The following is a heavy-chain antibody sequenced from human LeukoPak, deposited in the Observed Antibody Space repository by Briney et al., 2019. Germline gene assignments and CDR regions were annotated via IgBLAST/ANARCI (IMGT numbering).Heavy chain of an antibody. CDR1: GGSISSYY. V-gene: IGHV4-59*07. CDR2: IYYSGST. J-gene: IGHJ4*02. CDR3: TRWELLSGCFDY. Sequence: SDTLSLTCTVSGGSISSYYWSWIRQPPGKGLEWIGYIYYSGSTNYNPSLKSRVTISVATSKNQFSLKLSSVTAADTAVYYCTRWELLSGCFDYGGQGTLVTVSS. D-gene: IGHD1-26*01.